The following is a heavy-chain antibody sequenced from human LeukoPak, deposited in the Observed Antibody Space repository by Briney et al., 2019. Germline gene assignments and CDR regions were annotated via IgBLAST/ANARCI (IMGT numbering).Heavy chain of an antibody. D-gene: IGHD5-12*01. Sequence: SETLSLTCAVYGGSFSGYYWTWIRQSPGKGLEWIGEINHRGTTNYNPSPKSRVTISIDTSKSHFSLQLSSATAADTAVYYCARLRGGIVAADYWGQGTVVTVSS. CDR2: INHRGTT. CDR1: GGSFSGYY. V-gene: IGHV4-34*01. J-gene: IGHJ4*02. CDR3: ARLRGGIVAADY.